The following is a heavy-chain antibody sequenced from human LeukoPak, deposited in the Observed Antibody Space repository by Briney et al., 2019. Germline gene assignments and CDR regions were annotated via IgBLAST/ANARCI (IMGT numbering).Heavy chain of an antibody. Sequence: PGGKLRLSCTTSGFSFRDAYMSWVRQAPGKGLEWVGRVRSRADGGSTDYAGPVKGRFRISRDDSKNTVSLEMDSLKMDDTAVYYCTTDRMTRKGFFDYWGQGKPVLLSS. V-gene: IGHV3-15*01. CDR1: GFSFRDAY. J-gene: IGHJ4*02. CDR3: TTDRMTRKGFFDY. D-gene: IGHD1-14*01. CDR2: VRSRADGGST.